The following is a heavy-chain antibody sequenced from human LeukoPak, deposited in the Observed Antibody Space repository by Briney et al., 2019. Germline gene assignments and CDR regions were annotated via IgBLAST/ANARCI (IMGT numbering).Heavy chain of an antibody. J-gene: IGHJ3*02. Sequence: PGGSLRLSCAASGFTFSSYSMNWVRQAPGKGLEWVSSVSSSSSYIYYADSVKGRFTISRDNAKNSLHLQMNSLRAEDTAVYYCARDRGYDSSGYYGFDAFDIWGQGTMVTVSS. CDR2: VSSSSSYI. CDR3: ARDRGYDSSGYYGFDAFDI. D-gene: IGHD3-22*01. CDR1: GFTFSSYS. V-gene: IGHV3-21*01.